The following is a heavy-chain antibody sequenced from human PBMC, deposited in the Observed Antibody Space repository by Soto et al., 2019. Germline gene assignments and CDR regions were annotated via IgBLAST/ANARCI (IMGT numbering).Heavy chain of an antibody. CDR2: ISWNSGSI. CDR3: AKAYGSGRGTYFDY. J-gene: IGHJ4*02. CDR1: GFTFDDYA. D-gene: IGHD3-10*01. V-gene: IGHV3-9*01. Sequence: GGSLRLSCAASGFTFDDYAMHWVRQAPGKGLEWVSGISWNSGSIGYADSVKGRFTISRDNAKDSLYLQMNSLRAEDTALYYCAKAYGSGRGTYFDYWGQGTLVTVSS.